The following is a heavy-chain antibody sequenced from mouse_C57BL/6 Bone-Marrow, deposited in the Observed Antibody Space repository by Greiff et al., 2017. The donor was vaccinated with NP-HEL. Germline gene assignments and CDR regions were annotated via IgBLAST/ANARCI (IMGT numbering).Heavy chain of an antibody. D-gene: IGHD1-1*01. V-gene: IGHV1-84*01. Sequence: VQLQQSGPELVKPGASVMISCKASGYTFTDYYINWVKQRPGQGLEWIGWIYPGSGNTKYNEKFKGKATLTVDTSSSTAYMQLSSLTSEDSAVYFCAKRENYYGSRGAWFAYWGQGTLVTVSA. CDR3: AKRENYYGSRGAWFAY. CDR2: IYPGSGNT. CDR1: GYTFTDYY. J-gene: IGHJ3*01.